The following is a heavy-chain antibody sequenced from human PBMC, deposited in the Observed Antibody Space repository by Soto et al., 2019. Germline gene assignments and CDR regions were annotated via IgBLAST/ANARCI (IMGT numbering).Heavy chain of an antibody. CDR1: GGSISSGGYY. D-gene: IGHD3-10*01. Sequence: QVQLQESGPGLVKPSQTLSLTCTVSGGSISSGGYYWSWIRQHPGKGLEWIGYIYYSGSTYYNPSIKSRVTISVETSKNQFSLKLSSVTAADTAVYYCAREGSGYYGSGSYSGWFDPWGQGTLVTVSS. CDR2: IYYSGST. J-gene: IGHJ5*02. V-gene: IGHV4-31*03. CDR3: AREGSGYYGSGSYSGWFDP.